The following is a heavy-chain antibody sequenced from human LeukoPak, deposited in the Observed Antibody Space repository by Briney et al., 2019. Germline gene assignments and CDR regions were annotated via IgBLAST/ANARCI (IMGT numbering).Heavy chain of an antibody. D-gene: IGHD6-19*01. CDR3: ARDGLLSHMAGV. Sequence: SGTLSLTCAVSGGSISSSNWWSWVRQPPGKGLEWIGEIYHSGTTICNPSLKSRVTLSVDKSKNQFSLNLSSVTAADTAVYYCARDGLLSHMAGVWGKGTTVTVSS. J-gene: IGHJ6*04. CDR1: GGSISSSNW. CDR2: IYHSGTT. V-gene: IGHV4-4*02.